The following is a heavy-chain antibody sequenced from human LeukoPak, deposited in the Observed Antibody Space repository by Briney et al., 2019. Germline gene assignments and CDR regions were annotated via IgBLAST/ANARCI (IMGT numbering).Heavy chain of an antibody. V-gene: IGHV1-8*01. J-gene: IGHJ4*02. Sequence: ASVKVSCKASGYTFTSYDINWVRQATGQGLEWMGWMNPNSGNTGYAQKFQDRVTMTRNTSISTAYMELSGLRSEDTAMYYCARHASYDYVWGELSLWCYDYWGQGTLVTVSS. CDR3: ARHASYDYVWGELSLWCYDY. CDR2: MNPNSGNT. D-gene: IGHD3-16*02. CDR1: GYTFTSYD.